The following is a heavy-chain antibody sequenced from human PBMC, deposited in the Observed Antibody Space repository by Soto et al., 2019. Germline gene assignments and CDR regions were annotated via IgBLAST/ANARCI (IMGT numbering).Heavy chain of an antibody. CDR3: ARATDTPTIFGVVRPYFFNH. CDR1: GDSISSGGSY. V-gene: IGHV4-31*03. Sequence: SETLSLTCTVSGDSISSGGSYWNWIRQRPGKGLEWMGYIFYSGSFYYTPSLRGRVMMSADTSKNQFYLRLSSVTAADTAVYFCARATDTPTIFGVVRPYFFNHWGQGTLVTVSS. D-gene: IGHD3-3*01. CDR2: IFYSGSF. J-gene: IGHJ4*02.